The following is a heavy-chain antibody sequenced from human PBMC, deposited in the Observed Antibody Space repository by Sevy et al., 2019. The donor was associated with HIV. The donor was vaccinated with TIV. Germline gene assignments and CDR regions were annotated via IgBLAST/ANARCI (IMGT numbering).Heavy chain of an antibody. CDR3: ARDEGSSSSPAAFDI. D-gene: IGHD6-6*01. CDR1: GFTFSSYS. V-gene: IGHV3-21*01. Sequence: GGSLRLSCAASGFTFSSYSMNWVRQAPGKGLEWVSSISSSSSYIYYADSVKGRFTISRDNAKNSLYLQMNSLRAEDTAVYYCARDEGSSSSPAAFDIWGQGTMVTVSS. CDR2: ISSSSSYI. J-gene: IGHJ3*02.